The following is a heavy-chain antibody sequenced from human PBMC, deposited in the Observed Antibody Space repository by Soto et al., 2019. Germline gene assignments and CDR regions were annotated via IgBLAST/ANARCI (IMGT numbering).Heavy chain of an antibody. CDR1: GGSVSSGSYY. Sequence: QVQLQESGPGLVKPSETLSLTCTVSGGSVSSGSYYWSWIRQPPGKGLEWIGYIYYSGSTNYNPSLESRVTISVDKAKNQFSLILSSVTAADTAVYYCVRDVYYYGSSRYFDYWGQGTLVTVSS. D-gene: IGHD3-10*01. J-gene: IGHJ4*02. CDR3: VRDVYYYGSSRYFDY. CDR2: IYYSGST. V-gene: IGHV4-61*01.